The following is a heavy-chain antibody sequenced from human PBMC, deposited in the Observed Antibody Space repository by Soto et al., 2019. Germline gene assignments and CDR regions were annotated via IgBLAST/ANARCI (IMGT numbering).Heavy chain of an antibody. V-gene: IGHV4-30-2*01. J-gene: IGHJ5*02. CDR2: IYHSGST. Sequence: SETLSLTCAVSGGSISSGGYSWSWIRQPPGKGLEWIGYIYHSGSTYYNPSLKSRVTISVDRSKNQFSLKLSSVTAADTAVYHCATSSSWGWFDPWGQGTLVTVPQ. CDR3: ATSSSWGWFDP. CDR1: GGSISSGGYS. D-gene: IGHD6-13*01.